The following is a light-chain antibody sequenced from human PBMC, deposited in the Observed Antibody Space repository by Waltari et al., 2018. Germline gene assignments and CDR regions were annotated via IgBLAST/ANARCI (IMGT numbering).Light chain of an antibody. CDR1: SSHVGGSNC. Sequence: QSALTQPASVSGSPGQSITISCTGTSSHVGGSNCVSWYQHHPGKAPTLMIYEVSNRPSGVSNRFSGSKSGNTASLTISGLQPDDEADYYCNSYTSSITRVFGTGTKVTVL. CDR2: EVS. V-gene: IGLV2-14*01. CDR3: NSYTSSITRV. J-gene: IGLJ1*01.